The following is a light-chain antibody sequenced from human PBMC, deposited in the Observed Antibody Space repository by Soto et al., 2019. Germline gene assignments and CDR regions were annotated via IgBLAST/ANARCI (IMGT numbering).Light chain of an antibody. CDR1: QSVFFSSNSKNY. CDR3: QQYYSTPRT. V-gene: IGKV4-1*01. Sequence: DIVLTQSPDSLAVSLGERATINCKSSQSVFFSSNSKNYLAWYQQKAGQPPRLLIFWASTRESGVPDRFSGSGSGTDFTLTIISLQAEDVAIYYCQQYYSTPRTFGQGTKVEIK. J-gene: IGKJ1*01. CDR2: WAS.